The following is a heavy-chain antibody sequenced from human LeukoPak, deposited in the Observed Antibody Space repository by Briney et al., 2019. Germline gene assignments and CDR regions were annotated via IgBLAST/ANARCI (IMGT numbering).Heavy chain of an antibody. Sequence: PSETLSLTFTVSGGSISSSSYYWGWIRQPPGKGLEWMGSIYYSGSTYYNPSLKSRVTISVDTSKNQFSLKLSSVTAADTAVYYCAILSRGETLYYFDYWGQGTLVTVSS. J-gene: IGHJ4*02. D-gene: IGHD3-16*01. CDR3: AILSRGETLYYFDY. CDR1: GGSISSSSYY. CDR2: IYYSGST. V-gene: IGHV4-39*07.